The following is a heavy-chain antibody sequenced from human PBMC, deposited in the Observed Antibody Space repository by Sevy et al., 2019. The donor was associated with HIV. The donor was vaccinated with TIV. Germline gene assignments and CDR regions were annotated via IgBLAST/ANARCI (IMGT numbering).Heavy chain of an antibody. CDR1: GFTFNNFA. CDR2: VSCDGAIT. D-gene: IGHD1-26*01. Sequence: GGSLRLSCAASGFTFNNFAMHWVRLAPGKGPEWVAVVSCDGAITYYSDSVKGRFTVSRDNSKNTVYLQMSSLRTADTALDYCAKAYSVSYYIPYDALDIWGQGTMVTVSS. J-gene: IGHJ3*02. CDR3: AKAYSVSYYIPYDALDI. V-gene: IGHV3-30-3*01.